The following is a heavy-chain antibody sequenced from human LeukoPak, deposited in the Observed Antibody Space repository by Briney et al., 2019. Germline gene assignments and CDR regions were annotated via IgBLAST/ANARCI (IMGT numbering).Heavy chain of an antibody. CDR1: GYTFTSYG. CDR3: ARSSAGMVRGVPQFDY. J-gene: IGHJ4*02. V-gene: IGHV1-18*01. CDR2: ISAYNGNT. Sequence: ASVKVSCKASGYTFTSYGISWVRQAPGQGLEWMGWISAYNGNTNYAQKLQGRVTMTTDTSTSTDYLELRILRSDDTAVYYCARSSAGMVRGVPQFDYWGQGTLVTVSS. D-gene: IGHD3-10*01.